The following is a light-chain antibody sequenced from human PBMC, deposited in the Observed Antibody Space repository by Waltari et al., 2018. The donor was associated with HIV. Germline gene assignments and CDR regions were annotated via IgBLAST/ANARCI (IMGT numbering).Light chain of an antibody. CDR2: DAT. J-gene: IGKJ4*01. CDR1: QSVDTF. Sequence: EIVLTQSPDTLSVSPGERATLSCRASQSVDTFLAWYQQKLGQAPWLLIYDATKRATGIPARFSGSGSGTDFTLTISSLEPEDFAVYYCQQRGNGLTFGGGTKVEIK. V-gene: IGKV3-11*01. CDR3: QQRGNGLT.